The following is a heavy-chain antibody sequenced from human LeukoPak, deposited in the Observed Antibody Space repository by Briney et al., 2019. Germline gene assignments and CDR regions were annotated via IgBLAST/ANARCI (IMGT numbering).Heavy chain of an antibody. CDR3: ARHTYGAFDY. CDR1: GGSISSYY. Sequence: SETLSLTCTVSGGSISSYYWSWIRQPPGKGLEWIGYIYYSGSTNYNPSLKSRVTISVDTSKNQFSLKLSSVTAADTTLYYCARHTYGAFDYWGQGTLVTVSS. V-gene: IGHV4-59*08. CDR2: IYYSGST. D-gene: IGHD3-10*01. J-gene: IGHJ4*02.